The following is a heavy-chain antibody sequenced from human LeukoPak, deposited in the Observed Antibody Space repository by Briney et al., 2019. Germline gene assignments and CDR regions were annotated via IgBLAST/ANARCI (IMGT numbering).Heavy chain of an antibody. CDR2: ISYDGSNK. CDR3: ASQDGYNSNLDY. CDR1: GFTFNNYA. V-gene: IGHV3-30-3*01. D-gene: IGHD5-24*01. Sequence: GGSLRLSCAASGFTFNNYAMTWVRQAPGKGLEWVAVISYDGSNKYYADSVKGRFTISRDNSKNTLYLQMNSLRAEDTAVYYCASQDGYNSNLDYWGQGTLVTVSS. J-gene: IGHJ4*02.